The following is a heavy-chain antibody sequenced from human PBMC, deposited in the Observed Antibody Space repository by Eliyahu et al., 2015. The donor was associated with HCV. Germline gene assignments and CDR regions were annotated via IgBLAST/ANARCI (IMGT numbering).Heavy chain of an antibody. V-gene: IGHV3-13*05. CDR1: GFTFSSYA. D-gene: IGHD6-6*01. CDR3: ARGQRQLVPPYYYYYGMDV. CDR2: IGTAGDP. Sequence: EVQLVESGGGLVQPGGSLRLSCAASGFTFSSYAMHWVRQATGKGLEWVSAIGTAGDPYYPGSVKGRFTISRENAKNSLYLQMNSLRAGDTAVYYCARGQRQLVPPYYYYYGMDVWGQGTTVTVSS. J-gene: IGHJ6*02.